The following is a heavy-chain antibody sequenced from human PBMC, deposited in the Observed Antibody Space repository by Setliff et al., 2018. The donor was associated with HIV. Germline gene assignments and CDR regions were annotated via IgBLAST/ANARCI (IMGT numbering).Heavy chain of an antibody. Sequence: PSQTLSLTCAISGDSVSSNVAAWNWVRQSPSGGLEWLGRTYLRSKWYFDYAVSVKSRINIYPDTSKNQFSLHLNSVTPEDTAIYYCARGSYGSVLLWGQGTLVTVSS. V-gene: IGHV6-1*01. CDR2: TYLRSKWYF. CDR3: ARGSYGSVLL. J-gene: IGHJ4*02. D-gene: IGHD6-19*01. CDR1: GDSVSSNVAA.